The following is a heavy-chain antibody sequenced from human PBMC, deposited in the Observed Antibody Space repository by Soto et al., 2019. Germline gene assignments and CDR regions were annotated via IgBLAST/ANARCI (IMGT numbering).Heavy chain of an antibody. D-gene: IGHD3-10*01. Sequence: QVQLVQSGPEVKKSGSSVKVSCKLSGGTFTSDTISWLRRAPGQGLEWMGRIIPILRTGNYAQKFQGRITLTEDQSANTGYMELGSLTSESPSIYSCSSVEGSYYMGTFPFYYMGVWGDGTTVTVSS. V-gene: IGHV1-69*08. CDR1: GGTFTSDT. CDR2: IIPILRTG. J-gene: IGHJ6*03. CDR3: SSVEGSYYMGTFPFYYMGV.